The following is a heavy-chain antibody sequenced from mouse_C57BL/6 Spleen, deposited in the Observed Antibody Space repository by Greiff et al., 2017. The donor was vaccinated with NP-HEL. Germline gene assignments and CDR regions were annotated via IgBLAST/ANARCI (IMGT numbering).Heavy chain of an antibody. CDR2: INPNNGGT. D-gene: IGHD2-3*01. Sequence: EVQLQQSGPELVKPGASVKMSCKASGYTFTDYNMHWVKQSHGKSLEWIGYINPNNGGTSYNQKFKGKATLTVNKSSSTAYMELRSLTSEDSAVYDCARDGYYVDYAMDYWGQGTSVTVSS. J-gene: IGHJ4*01. CDR1: GYTFTDYN. V-gene: IGHV1-22*01. CDR3: ARDGYYVDYAMDY.